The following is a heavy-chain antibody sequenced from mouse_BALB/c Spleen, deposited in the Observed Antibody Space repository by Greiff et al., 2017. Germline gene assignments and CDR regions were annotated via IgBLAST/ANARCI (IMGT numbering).Heavy chain of an antibody. D-gene: IGHD2-4*01. J-gene: IGHJ2*01. CDR1: GYTFTSYW. CDR3: ARSFDYRFDY. V-gene: IGHV1-7*01. CDR2: INPSTGYT. Sequence: QVQLQQSGAELAKPGASVKMSCKASGYTFTSYWMHWVKQRPGQGLEWIGYINPSTGYTEYNQKFKDKATLTADKSSSTAYMQLSSLTSEDSAVYYCARSFDYRFDYWGQGTTLTVSS.